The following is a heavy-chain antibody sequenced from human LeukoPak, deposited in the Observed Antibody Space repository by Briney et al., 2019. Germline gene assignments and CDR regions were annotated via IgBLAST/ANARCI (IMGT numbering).Heavy chain of an antibody. J-gene: IGHJ6*02. CDR3: ARPLDYAYGMDV. Sequence: GESLKISCKGSGYRITSDWISWVRQKPGKGLEWMGIIYLGDSDTRYNPSFQGHVIISADKSISTAYLQWSSLKASDTAIYYCARPLDYAYGMDVWGQGTTVTVSS. CDR2: IYLGDSDT. V-gene: IGHV5-51*01. CDR1: GYRITSDW.